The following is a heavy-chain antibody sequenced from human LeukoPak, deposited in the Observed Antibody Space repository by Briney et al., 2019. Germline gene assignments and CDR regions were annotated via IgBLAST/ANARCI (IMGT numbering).Heavy chain of an antibody. J-gene: IGHJ4*02. CDR1: GVTFNSHW. CDR3: VRDQDY. Sequence: GGSLRLSCAASGVTFNSHWMYWVRHAPGKGLGLGSFINAAGGDTNYAQSVKGRVTISRAKAKNTMYLQMNNLRAEDTAVYSCVRDQDYWGPGTMVTVSS. CDR2: INAAGGDT. V-gene: IGHV3-74*01.